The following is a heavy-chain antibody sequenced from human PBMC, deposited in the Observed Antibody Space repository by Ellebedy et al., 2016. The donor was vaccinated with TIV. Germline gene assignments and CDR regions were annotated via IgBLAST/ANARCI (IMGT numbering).Heavy chain of an antibody. CDR1: GGTFSSYA. D-gene: IGHD6-13*01. V-gene: IGHV1-69*13. CDR2: IIPIFGTA. Sequence: ASVKVSCKASGGTFSSYAISWVRQAPGQGLEWMGGIIPIFGTANYAQKFQGRVTITADESTSTAYMELSSLRSEDTAVYYCARAPVGSAAGTGWGQGTLVTVSS. CDR3: ARAPVGSAAGTG. J-gene: IGHJ4*02.